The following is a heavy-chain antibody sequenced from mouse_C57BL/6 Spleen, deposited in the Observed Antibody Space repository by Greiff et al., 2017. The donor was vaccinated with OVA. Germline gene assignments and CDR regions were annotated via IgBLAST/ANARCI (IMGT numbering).Heavy chain of an antibody. V-gene: IGHV1-80*01. CDR1: GYAFSSYW. Sequence: VQLQESGAELVKPGASVKISCKASGYAFSSYWMNWVKQRPGKGLEWIGQIYPGDGDTNYNGKFKGKATLTADKSSSTAYMQLSSLTSEDSAVYFCATGSGYPYAMDYWGQGTSVTVSS. CDR3: ATGSGYPYAMDY. D-gene: IGHD3-2*02. J-gene: IGHJ4*01. CDR2: IYPGDGDT.